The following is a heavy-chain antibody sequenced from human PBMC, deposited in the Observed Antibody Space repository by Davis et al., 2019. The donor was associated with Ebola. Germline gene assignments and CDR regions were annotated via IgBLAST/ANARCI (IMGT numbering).Heavy chain of an antibody. V-gene: IGHV3-23*01. CDR1: GFTFSNYA. Sequence: GESLKISCAASGFTFSNYAMSWVRQAPGKGLEWVSGISDSGGSTYYADSVKGRFTISRDNSKNTLYLQMNSLRAEDTAVYYCAKGGGTSSSDFRRTWGQGTLVTVSS. J-gene: IGHJ5*02. CDR3: AKGGGTSSSDFRRT. D-gene: IGHD6-6*01. CDR2: ISDSGGST.